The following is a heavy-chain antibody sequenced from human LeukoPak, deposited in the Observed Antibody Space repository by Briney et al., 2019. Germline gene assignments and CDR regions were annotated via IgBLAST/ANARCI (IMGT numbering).Heavy chain of an antibody. CDR1: GESLSKYY. CDR2: INHRGST. J-gene: IGHJ4*02. CDR3: ASSVGSTDY. Sequence: KPSETLSLTCAVYGESLSKYYWTWIRQSPGKGLEWIGEINHRGSTNLNPSLKSRVTLSVDTSKHQFSLKLTSVTAADAAVYYRASSVGSTDYWGQGTLVTVPS. V-gene: IGHV4-34*01. D-gene: IGHD1-26*01.